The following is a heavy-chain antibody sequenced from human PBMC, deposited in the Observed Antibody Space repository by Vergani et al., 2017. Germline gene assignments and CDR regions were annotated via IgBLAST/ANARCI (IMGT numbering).Heavy chain of an antibody. V-gene: IGHV1-8*01. D-gene: IGHD2-2*01. CDR1: GYTFTSYD. Sequence: QVQLAQSGAEVKKPGASVKVSCKASGYTFTSYDINWVRQATGQGLEWMGWMNPNSGNTGYAQKFQGRVTMTRNTSISTAYMELSSLRSEDTAVYYWARGGFEGVVEDNWFDPWGQGTLVTVSS. CDR3: ARGGFEGVVEDNWFDP. CDR2: MNPNSGNT. J-gene: IGHJ5*02.